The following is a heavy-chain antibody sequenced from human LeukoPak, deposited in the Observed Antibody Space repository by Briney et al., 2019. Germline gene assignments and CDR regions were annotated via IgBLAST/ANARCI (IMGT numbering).Heavy chain of an antibody. CDR2: IKQDGSEK. D-gene: IGHD3-10*01. J-gene: IGHJ4*02. CDR3: ARDWAYGSGSYSVFDY. Sequence: GGSLRLSCAASGSTFSSYWMSWVRQAPGKGLEWVANIKQDGSEKYYVDSVKGRFTISRDNAKNSLYLQMNSLRAEDTAVYYCARDWAYGSGSYSVFDYWGQGTLVTVSS. V-gene: IGHV3-7*01. CDR1: GSTFSSYW.